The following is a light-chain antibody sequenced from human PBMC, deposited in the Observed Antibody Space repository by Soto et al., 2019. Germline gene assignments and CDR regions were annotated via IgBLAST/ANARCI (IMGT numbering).Light chain of an antibody. CDR3: RHRHSYPIT. CDR2: TAS. CDR1: QAISNY. J-gene: IGKJ5*01. Sequence: DIQLTQSPSFLSASVGDRVTITCRASQAISNYLAWYQQKPGEAPNLMIHTASTLQSGVPSRFSGSGSGTELTFTISSLQPEDFATYYCRHRHSYPITFGQGTRLEIK. V-gene: IGKV1-9*01.